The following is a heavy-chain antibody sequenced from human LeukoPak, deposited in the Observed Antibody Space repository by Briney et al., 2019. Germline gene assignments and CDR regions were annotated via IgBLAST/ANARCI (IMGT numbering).Heavy chain of an antibody. Sequence: GGSLRLSCAASGFTFRNHWMHWVRHTPGKGLVWVSRISSDGSSTTYADSVKGRFTISRDKAKNTLYLQMNTMRDEDTAMYKSARDQRVTGRPDIDYWGQGTLVIVSS. CDR3: ARDQRVTGRPDIDY. CDR1: GFTFRNHW. D-gene: IGHD6-6*01. CDR2: ISSDGSST. V-gene: IGHV3-74*03. J-gene: IGHJ4*02.